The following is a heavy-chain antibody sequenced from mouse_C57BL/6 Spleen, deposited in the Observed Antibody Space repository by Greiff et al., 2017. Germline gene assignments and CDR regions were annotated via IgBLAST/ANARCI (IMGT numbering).Heavy chain of an antibody. J-gene: IGHJ3*01. Sequence: VQLHQPGAELVMPGASVKLSCKASGYTFTSYWMHWVKQRPGQGLEWIGEIDPSDSYTNYNQKFKGKSTLTVDKSSSTAYMQLSSLTSEDSAVYYCARRDDGYYAAYWGQGTLVTVSA. CDR2: IDPSDSYT. V-gene: IGHV1-69*01. CDR3: ARRDDGYYAAY. CDR1: GYTFTSYW. D-gene: IGHD2-3*01.